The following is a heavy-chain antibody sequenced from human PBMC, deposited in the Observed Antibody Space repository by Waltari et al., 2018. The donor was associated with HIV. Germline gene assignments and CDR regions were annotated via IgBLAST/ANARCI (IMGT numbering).Heavy chain of an antibody. CDR2: MYNSGTT. V-gene: IGHV4-39*01. CDR3: ARRGDGFNQHARLDH. J-gene: IGHJ4*02. D-gene: IGHD2-2*01. CDR1: GGTITRHDFY. Sequence: QLHLQESGPGLVRPSETLALTCTVSGGTITRHDFYWAWIRQPPGKGQEWIGGMYNSGTTDYNPSLKSRVSMSRDTSKNRFSLRLHSVTAADTAIDYCARRGDGFNQHARLDHWGPGTLVTVSS.